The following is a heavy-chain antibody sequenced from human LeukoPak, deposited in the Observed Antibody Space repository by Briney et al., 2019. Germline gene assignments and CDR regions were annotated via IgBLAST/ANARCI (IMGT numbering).Heavy chain of an antibody. D-gene: IGHD4-11*01. J-gene: IGHJ4*02. CDR3: ASGDYSSGGFDY. CDR2: INHSGST. Sequence: SETLSLTCAVYGGSFSGYYWSWIRQPPGKGLEWIGEINHSGSTNYNPSLKSRVTISVDTSKNQFSLKLSSVTAADTAVYYCASGDYSSGGFDYWGQGTLVTVSS. CDR1: GGSFSGYY. V-gene: IGHV4-34*01.